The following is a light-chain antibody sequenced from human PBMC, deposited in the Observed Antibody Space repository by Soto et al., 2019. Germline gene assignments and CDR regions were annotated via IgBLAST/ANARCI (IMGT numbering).Light chain of an antibody. CDR3: QQYKNWPPLT. Sequence: EIVMTXXXXTLSVSPGERATLSCRASQSVSYNLAWYQQKPGQGPRLLIYGAFTRATGIPARFSGSGSGTELTLTISSLQSEDFGVYYCQQYKNWPPLTFGGGTKVEIK. CDR1: QSVSYN. V-gene: IGKV3-15*01. CDR2: GAF. J-gene: IGKJ4*01.